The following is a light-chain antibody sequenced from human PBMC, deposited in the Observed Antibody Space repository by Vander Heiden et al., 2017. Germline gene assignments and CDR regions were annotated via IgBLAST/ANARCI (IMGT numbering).Light chain of an antibody. J-gene: IGKJ4*01. Sequence: DIQMTHSPSSLSASVGDRVTITCRASQSISSYLNWYQQKPGKAPKLLIYAASSLQSGVPSRFSGSGSGTDFTLTISRLHPEDFATYYCQRSDSTPLTFGGGTKVEIK. CDR1: QSISSY. CDR2: AAS. V-gene: IGKV1-39*01. CDR3: QRSDSTPLT.